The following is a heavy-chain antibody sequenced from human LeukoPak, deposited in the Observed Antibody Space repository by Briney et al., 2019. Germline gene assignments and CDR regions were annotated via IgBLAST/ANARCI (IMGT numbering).Heavy chain of an antibody. J-gene: IGHJ6*03. Sequence: ASVKVSCKVSGYTLTELSMHWVRQAPGKGLEWMGGFDPEDGETIYAQKFQGRVTITRNTSISTAYMELSSLRSEDTAVYYCARSPTGYYYYYMDVWGKGTTVTVSS. CDR3: ARSPTGYYYYYMDV. CDR2: FDPEDGET. D-gene: IGHD1-26*01. V-gene: IGHV1-24*01. CDR1: GYTLTELS.